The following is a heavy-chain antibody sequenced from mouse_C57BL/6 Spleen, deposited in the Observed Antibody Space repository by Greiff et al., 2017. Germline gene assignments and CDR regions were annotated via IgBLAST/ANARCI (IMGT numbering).Heavy chain of an antibody. CDR1: GYTFTSYW. D-gene: IGHD3-3*01. CDR2: IYPSDSET. Sequence: VQLQQPGAELVRPGSSVKLSCKASGYTFTSYWMDWVKQRPGQGLEWIGNIYPSDSETHYNQKFKDKATLTVDKSSSTAYMQLSSLTSEDSAVYYCARRDDFDYWGQGTTLTVSS. V-gene: IGHV1-61*01. CDR3: ARRDDFDY. J-gene: IGHJ2*01.